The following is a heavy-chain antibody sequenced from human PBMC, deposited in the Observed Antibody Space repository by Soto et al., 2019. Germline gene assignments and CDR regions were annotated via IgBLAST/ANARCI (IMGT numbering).Heavy chain of an antibody. CDR3: ASYGDYVISLYYYYYMDV. CDR1: GFTFSSYS. CDR2: ISSSSSYI. D-gene: IGHD4-17*01. J-gene: IGHJ6*03. V-gene: IGHV3-21*01. Sequence: PGGSLRLSCAASGFTFSSYSMNWVRQAPGKGLEWVSSISSSSSYIYYADSVKGRFTISRDNAKNSLYLQMNSLRAEDTAVYYCASYGDYVISLYYYYYMDVWGKGTTVTVSS.